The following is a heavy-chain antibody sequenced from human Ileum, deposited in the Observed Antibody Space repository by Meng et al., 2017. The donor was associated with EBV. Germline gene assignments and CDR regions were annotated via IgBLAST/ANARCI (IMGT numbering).Heavy chain of an antibody. D-gene: IGHD6-19*01. CDR2: IYHSGST. CDR3: ARVGQWLPIDY. Sequence: LQESGPGMGEPSGTLSLPCAVSGGSIGSSNWWSWVRQPPGKGLEWIGEIYHSGSTNYNPSLKSRVTISVDKSKNQFSLNLSSVTAADTAVYYCARVGQWLPIDYWGQGTLVTVSS. V-gene: IGHV4-4*02. CDR1: GGSIGSSNW. J-gene: IGHJ4*02.